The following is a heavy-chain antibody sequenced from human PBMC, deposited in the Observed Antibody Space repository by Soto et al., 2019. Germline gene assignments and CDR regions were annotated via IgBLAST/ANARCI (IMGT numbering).Heavy chain of an antibody. V-gene: IGHV3-23*01. Sequence: EVQLLESGGGLVQPGESLRLSCAASGFTFSSYAMSWVRQAPGKGLEWVSAISGSGGSTYYADSVKGRFTISRDNSKNTLYLQMNSLRAEDTAVYYCAKDQSYYDILTGYYSVQYFDYWGQGTLVTVSS. CDR3: AKDQSYYDILTGYYSVQYFDY. CDR2: ISGSGGST. CDR1: GFTFSSYA. J-gene: IGHJ4*02. D-gene: IGHD3-9*01.